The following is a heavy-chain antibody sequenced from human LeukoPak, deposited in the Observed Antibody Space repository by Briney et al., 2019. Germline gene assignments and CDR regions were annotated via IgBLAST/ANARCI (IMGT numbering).Heavy chain of an antibody. D-gene: IGHD2-15*01. CDR2: IRVSDGAT. J-gene: IGHJ4*02. Sequence: GGSLRLSCAAYGFSFPTYAMKWVRQAPGKGLEWVSSIRVSDGATFYGDSVKGRFTTSRDNSKNTLYLQMNSLRAEDTAVYYCASSGPLWGQGTLVTVSS. CDR1: GFSFPTYA. V-gene: IGHV3-23*01. CDR3: ASSGPL.